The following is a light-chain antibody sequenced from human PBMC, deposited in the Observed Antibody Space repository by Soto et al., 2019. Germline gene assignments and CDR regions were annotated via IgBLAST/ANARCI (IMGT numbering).Light chain of an antibody. CDR2: SNS. V-gene: IGLV1-44*01. Sequence: QPVLTQPPSASGTPGQRVTISCSGSSSNIGSNTVKWYQQFPGTAPKLLIYSNSQRAAGVPDRFSGSKSGTSASLAISGLQSEDEADYYCAAWDDSLNGDVVFGGGTKLTVL. CDR3: AAWDDSLNGDVV. CDR1: SSNIGSNT. J-gene: IGLJ2*01.